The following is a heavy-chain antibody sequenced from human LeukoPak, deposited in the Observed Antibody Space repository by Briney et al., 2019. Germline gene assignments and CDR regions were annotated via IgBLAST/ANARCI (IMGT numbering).Heavy chain of an antibody. Sequence: ASVKVSCKASGYTFTNYGITWVRQAPGQGLEWMGWINPNSGGTNYAQKFQGRVTMTRDTSISTAYMELSRLRSDDTAVYYCARDPGPIITGTTGGQSWFDPWGQGTLVTVSS. CDR2: INPNSGGT. D-gene: IGHD1-20*01. J-gene: IGHJ5*02. CDR3: ARDPGPIITGTTGGQSWFDP. CDR1: GYTFTNYG. V-gene: IGHV1-2*02.